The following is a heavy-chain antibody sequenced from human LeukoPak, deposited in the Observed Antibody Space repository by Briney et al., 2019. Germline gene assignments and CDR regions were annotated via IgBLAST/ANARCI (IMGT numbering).Heavy chain of an antibody. CDR3: AGDPGDGYNYFDY. Sequence: ASVKVSCKASGYTFTGYYMHWVRQAPGQGLEWMGWINPNSGGTNYAQKFQGRVTMTRDTSISTAYMELSRLRSDDTAVYYCAGDPGDGYNYFDYWGQGTLVTVSS. CDR2: INPNSGGT. CDR1: GYTFTGYY. D-gene: IGHD5-24*01. V-gene: IGHV1-2*02. J-gene: IGHJ4*02.